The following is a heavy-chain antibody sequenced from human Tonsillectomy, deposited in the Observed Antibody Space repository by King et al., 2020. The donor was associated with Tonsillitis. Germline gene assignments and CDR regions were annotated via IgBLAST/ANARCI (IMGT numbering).Heavy chain of an antibody. V-gene: IGHV1-18*01. CDR2: TSTDKGYT. J-gene: IGHJ4*02. D-gene: IGHD3-16*01. CDR3: GRGAGGIEGDY. Sequence: QLVQSGAEVKKPGASVKVSCKASGYTFTNYGITWARQAPGQGLEWVGWTSTDKGYTNYAQKLQARVTMTTDPSTSTAYMELRSLRSDDTAVYFCGRGAGGIEGDYWGQGTLVTVSS. CDR1: GYTFTNYG.